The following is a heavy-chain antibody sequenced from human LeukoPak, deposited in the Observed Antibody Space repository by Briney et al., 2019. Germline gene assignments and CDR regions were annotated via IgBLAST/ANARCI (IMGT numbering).Heavy chain of an antibody. CDR2: ISYDGSNK. D-gene: IGHD1-26*01. CDR1: GFTFSSYG. J-gene: IGHJ4*02. Sequence: GGSLRLSCAASGFTFSSYGMHWVRQAPGKGLEWVAVISYDGSNKYYADSVKGRFTISRDNSKNTLYLQMNSLRAEDTAVYYCAKNSGSYIDYFDYWGQGTLVTVSS. CDR3: AKNSGSYIDYFDY. V-gene: IGHV3-30*18.